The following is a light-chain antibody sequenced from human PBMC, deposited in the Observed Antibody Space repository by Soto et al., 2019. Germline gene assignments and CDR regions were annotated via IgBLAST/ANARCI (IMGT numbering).Light chain of an antibody. CDR3: QQYNSYPS. Sequence: DIQMTQSPSTLSASVGDRVTITCRASQSISSWLAWYQQKTGKAPKLLIYKASSLESGVPSRFSGSGSVTEFTLTISSLQPDDFATYYCQQYNSYPSFGGGTKVEIK. V-gene: IGKV1-5*03. CDR2: KAS. CDR1: QSISSW. J-gene: IGKJ4*01.